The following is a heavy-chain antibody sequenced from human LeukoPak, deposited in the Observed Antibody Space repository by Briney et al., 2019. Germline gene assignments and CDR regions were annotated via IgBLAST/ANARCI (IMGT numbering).Heavy chain of an antibody. CDR2: ISSSGSTI. CDR1: GFTFSSYK. V-gene: IGHV3-48*03. CDR3: ARDRGSSGPFDY. D-gene: IGHD6-19*01. Sequence: GGSLRLSCAASGFTFSSYKMNWVRQAPGKGLEWVSYISSSGSTIYYADSVKGRFTISRDNAKNSLYLQMNSLRAEDTAVYYCARDRGSSGPFDYWGQGTLVTVSS. J-gene: IGHJ4*02.